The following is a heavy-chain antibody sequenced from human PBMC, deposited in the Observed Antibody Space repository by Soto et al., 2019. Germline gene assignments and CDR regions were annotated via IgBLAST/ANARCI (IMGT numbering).Heavy chain of an antibody. CDR3: ATDRVYGHPFDH. CDR2: IHTNTGHT. D-gene: IGHD3-10*01. V-gene: IGHV1-18*01. Sequence: QVQLVQSGPEVKKPGASVKVSCKASGYTFLKYAINWVRQAPGQGLEWMGGIHTNTGHTNVAQKFQDRVTMTTDTSTSTTHTEMKSLRSGDTATYYCATDRVYGHPFDHWGHGALGAVAS. CDR1: GYTFLKYA. J-gene: IGHJ4*01.